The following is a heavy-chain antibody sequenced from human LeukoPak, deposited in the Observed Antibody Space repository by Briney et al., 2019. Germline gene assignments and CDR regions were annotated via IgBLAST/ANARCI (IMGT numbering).Heavy chain of an antibody. CDR1: GFTFSSYG. J-gene: IGHJ4*02. CDR3: AKDMLGYCSGGSCPGFDY. D-gene: IGHD2-15*01. CDR2: IRYDGSNE. Sequence: GGSLRLSCAASGFTFSSYGMHWVRQAPGKGLEWVAFIRYDGSNEYYADSVKGRFTISRDNSKNTLYLQMNSLRAEDTAVYYCAKDMLGYCSGGSCPGFDYWGQGTLVTVSS. V-gene: IGHV3-30*02.